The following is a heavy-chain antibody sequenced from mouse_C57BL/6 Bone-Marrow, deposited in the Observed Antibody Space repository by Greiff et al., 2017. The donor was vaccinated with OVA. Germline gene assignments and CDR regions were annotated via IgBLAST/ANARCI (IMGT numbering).Heavy chain of an antibody. CDR1: GFTFSSYA. Sequence: EVQGVESGGGLVKPGGSLKLSCAASGFTFSSYAMSWVRQTPEKRLEWVATISDGGSYTYYPDNVQGRFTISRDNAKNNLYLQMSHLKSEDTAMYYCARGGLIRTGFAYWGQGTLVTVSA. V-gene: IGHV5-4*01. CDR2: ISDGGSYT. CDR3: ARGGLIRTGFAY. J-gene: IGHJ3*01. D-gene: IGHD3-1*01.